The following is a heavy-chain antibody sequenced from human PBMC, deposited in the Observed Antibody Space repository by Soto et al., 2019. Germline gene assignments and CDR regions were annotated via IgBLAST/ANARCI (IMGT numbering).Heavy chain of an antibody. D-gene: IGHD2-2*01. V-gene: IGHV1-18*01. CDR2: INAYNGNT. J-gene: IGHJ5*02. CDR1: GYTFTSYG. CDR3: ARVLPPFDP. Sequence: QVQLLQSGAEVQKPGASVKVSCKASGYTFTSYGISWVRQAPGQGLEWMGWINAYNGNTNYAQKPQARATMTTNTTTSKAYIELMSLRSDETDVYYCARVLPPFDPWGQGTLVTVSS.